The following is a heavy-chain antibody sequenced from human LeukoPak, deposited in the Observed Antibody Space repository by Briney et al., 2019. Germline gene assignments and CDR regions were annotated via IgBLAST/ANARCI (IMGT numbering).Heavy chain of an antibody. CDR1: GFTFTSSA. CDR3: AATYYYDGSGDY. D-gene: IGHD3-22*01. J-gene: IGHJ4*02. V-gene: IGHV3-48*01. CDR2: ISSSSTI. Sequence: QSGGSLRLSCAASGFTFTSSAMNWVRQAPGKGLEWLSYISSSSTIYYADSVKGRFTISRDNARNSLYLQMNSLRTEDTAVYYCAATYYYDGSGDYWGQGTLVTVSS.